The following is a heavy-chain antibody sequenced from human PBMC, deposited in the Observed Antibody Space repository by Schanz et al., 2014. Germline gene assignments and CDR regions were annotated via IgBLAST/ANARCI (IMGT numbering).Heavy chain of an antibody. D-gene: IGHD3-10*01. CDR3: ARGIITMVRGGDVGAFDI. CDR2: ISYDGSSK. V-gene: IGHV3-33*08. J-gene: IGHJ3*02. Sequence: QVQLVESGGGVVQPGRSRRLSCEASGFTFSSYGMHWVRQAPGKGLEWVAVISYDGSSKNHADSVQGRFTISRDNSKNALYLQMDSLRAEDTAVYYCARGIITMVRGGDVGAFDIWGQGTMVTVS. CDR1: GFTFSSYG.